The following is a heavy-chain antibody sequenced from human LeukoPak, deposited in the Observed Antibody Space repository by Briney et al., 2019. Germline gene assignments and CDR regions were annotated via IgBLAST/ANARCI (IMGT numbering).Heavy chain of an antibody. V-gene: IGHV3-23*01. CDR2: ISGSGGST. J-gene: IGHJ4*02. Sequence: GGSLRLSCAASGFTFISYAMSWVRQAPVKGLEWVSIISGSGGSTYYADSVKGRFTISRDNSKNTLYMQMNSLRAEDTAVYYCAVCHWHSSGCRNDYWGQGTLVTVSS. CDR1: GFTFISYA. D-gene: IGHD6-19*01. CDR3: AVCHWHSSGCRNDY.